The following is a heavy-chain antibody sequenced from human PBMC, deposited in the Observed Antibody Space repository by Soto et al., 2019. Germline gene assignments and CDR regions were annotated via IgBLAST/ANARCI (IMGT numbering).Heavy chain of an antibody. CDR2: IYYSGST. V-gene: IGHV4-31*03. CDR1: GGSISSGGYY. CDR3: ARARGRIGPNWFDP. Sequence: QVQLQESGPGLVKPSQTLSLTCTVSGGSISSGGYYWSWIRQHPGKGLEWIGYIYYSGSTYYNPSRKSRVTISVDTSKNQCSLKLSSVTAADTAVYYCARARGRIGPNWFDPWGQGTLVTVSS. J-gene: IGHJ5*02. D-gene: IGHD2-15*01.